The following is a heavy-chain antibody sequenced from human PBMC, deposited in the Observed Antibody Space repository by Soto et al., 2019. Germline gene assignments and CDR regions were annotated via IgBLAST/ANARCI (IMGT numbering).Heavy chain of an antibody. J-gene: IGHJ4*02. V-gene: IGHV1-69*02. D-gene: IGHD4-17*01. CDR2: IIPILGIA. CDR3: ASSYGGNSY. CDR1: GGTVSYYT. Sequence: QVQLVQSGAEVKKPGSSVKVSCKASGGTVSYYTISWVRQAPGQGLEWMGRIIPILGIANYAQKCQGRVTITADKSTSTVYMELSSLRSEDTAVYYCASSYGGNSYWGQGTLVTVSS.